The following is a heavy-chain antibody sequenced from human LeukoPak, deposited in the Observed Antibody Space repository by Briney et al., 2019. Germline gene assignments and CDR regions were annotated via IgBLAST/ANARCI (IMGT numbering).Heavy chain of an antibody. V-gene: IGHV3-33*01. Sequence: PGGSLRLSCAASGFTFSSYGMHWVRQAPGKGLEWVAVIWYDGSNKYYADSVKGRFTISRDNSKNTLYLQMNSLRAEDTAVYYCARDQEDGYNFSSWYFDYWGQGTLVTVSS. CDR1: GFTFSSYG. D-gene: IGHD5-12*01. CDR2: IWYDGSNK. CDR3: ARDQEDGYNFSSWYFDY. J-gene: IGHJ4*02.